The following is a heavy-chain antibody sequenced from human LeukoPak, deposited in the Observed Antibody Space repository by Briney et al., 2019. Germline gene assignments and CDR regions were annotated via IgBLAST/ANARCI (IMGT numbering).Heavy chain of an antibody. CDR3: ATGEVPAAIWRYYYGMDV. J-gene: IGHJ6*02. CDR1: RYTLTELS. Sequence: ASVKVSCKVSRYTLTELSMHWVRQAPGKGLEWMGGFDPEDGETIYAQKFQGRVTMTEDTSTDTAYMELSSLRSEDTAVYYCATGEVPAAIWRYYYGMDVWGQGTTVTVSS. CDR2: FDPEDGET. V-gene: IGHV1-24*01. D-gene: IGHD2-2*01.